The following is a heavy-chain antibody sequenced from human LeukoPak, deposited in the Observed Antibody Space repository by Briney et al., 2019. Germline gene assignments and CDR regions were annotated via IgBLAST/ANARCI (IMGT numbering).Heavy chain of an antibody. Sequence: SQTLSLTCTVSGGSISSGSYHWSWIRQPAGKGLEWIGRIYTSGSTNYNPSLKSRVTMSVDTSKNQFSLKLSSVTAADTAVYYCARAKTLLRYFDWLSHPHYFDYWGQGTLVTVSS. J-gene: IGHJ4*02. CDR1: GGSISSGSYH. V-gene: IGHV4-61*02. CDR2: IYTSGST. D-gene: IGHD3-9*01. CDR3: ARAKTLLRYFDWLSHPHYFDY.